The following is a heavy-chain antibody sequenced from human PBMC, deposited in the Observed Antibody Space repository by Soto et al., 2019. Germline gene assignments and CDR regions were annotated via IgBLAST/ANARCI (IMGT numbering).Heavy chain of an antibody. CDR1: GDSVTSGSYY. Sequence: KPSETLSLTCIVSGDSVTSGSYYCTCLREPPGKGLEWIGYISYTGRTKYNPSLQSRVTISVDTSKNDFSLNLSSVTAADTAVYFCAREWGLLPYYVMNVWGHGTAVTV. V-gene: IGHV4-61*03. J-gene: IGHJ6*02. CDR2: ISYTGRT. D-gene: IGHD7-27*01. CDR3: AREWGLLPYYVMNV.